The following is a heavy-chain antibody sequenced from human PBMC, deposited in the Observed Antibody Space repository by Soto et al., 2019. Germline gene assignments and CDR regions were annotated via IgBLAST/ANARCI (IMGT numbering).Heavy chain of an antibody. J-gene: IGHJ4*02. Sequence: PGESLKISCKGSGYSFTSYWISWVRLMPGKGLEWMGRIDPSDSYTNYSPSFQGHVTISADKSISTAYLQWSSLKASDTAMYYCARHQGYSSSSRDWGQGTLVTVSS. D-gene: IGHD6-6*01. CDR1: GYSFTSYW. CDR2: IDPSDSYT. CDR3: ARHQGYSSSSRD. V-gene: IGHV5-10-1*01.